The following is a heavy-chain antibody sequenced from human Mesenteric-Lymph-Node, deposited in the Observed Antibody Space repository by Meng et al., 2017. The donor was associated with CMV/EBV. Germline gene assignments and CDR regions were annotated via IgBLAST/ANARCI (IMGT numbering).Heavy chain of an antibody. CDR1: GGSFTGYY. D-gene: IGHD3-10*02. J-gene: IGHJ4*02. CDR3: VRLGMFPDY. CDR2: INHSGST. Sequence: SETLSVTCAVQGGSFTGYYWSWIRQPPGKGLEWIGEINHSGSTNYNPSLKSRVTITVDTSKNQFSLKLSSVTAADTAVYYCVRLGMFPDYWGQGTLVTVSS. V-gene: IGHV4-34*01.